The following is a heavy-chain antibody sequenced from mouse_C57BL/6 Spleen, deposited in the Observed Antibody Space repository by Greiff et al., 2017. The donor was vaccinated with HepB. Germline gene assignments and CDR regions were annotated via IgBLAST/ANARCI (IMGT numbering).Heavy chain of an antibody. D-gene: IGHD1-1*01. CDR1: GFTFSDYY. CDR2: INYDGSST. V-gene: IGHV5-16*01. J-gene: IGHJ1*03. CDR3: ARDGDYGSSYWYFDV. Sequence: EVQLVESEGGLVQPGRSMKLSCTASGFTFSDYYMAWVRQVPEKGLEWVANINYDGSSTYYLDSLKSRFIISRDNAKNILYLQMSSLKSEDTATYYCARDGDYGSSYWYFDVWGTGTTVTVSS.